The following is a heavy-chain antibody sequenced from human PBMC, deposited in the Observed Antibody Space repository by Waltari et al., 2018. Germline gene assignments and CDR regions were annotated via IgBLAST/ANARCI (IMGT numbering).Heavy chain of an antibody. V-gene: IGHV3-9*01. Sequence: EVQLVTSGGGLVQPGRSLRLACVGSGFRFDVYAMDWVRQRPGKGLEWLSGIGWNSGAIGYADSVRGRFSTYRDNARKSLYLQMGRLRPEDTALYYCVKGGWGFGAFYEQHWGQGIQVTVSS. CDR2: IGWNSGAI. J-gene: IGHJ4*02. D-gene: IGHD3-10*01. CDR3: VKGGWGFGAFYEQH. CDR1: GFRFDVYA.